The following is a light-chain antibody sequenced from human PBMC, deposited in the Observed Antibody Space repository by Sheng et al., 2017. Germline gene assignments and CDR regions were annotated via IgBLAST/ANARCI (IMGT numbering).Light chain of an antibody. V-gene: IGKV3-11*01. J-gene: IGKJ4*01. CDR2: DAS. CDR3: QQCSIWPLT. CDR1: QSVSSSY. Sequence: DIVLTQSPDTLSLSSGERATLSCRASQSVSSSYLAWYQQKPGQPPRLLFYDASNRATGIPPRFVGSGSGTDFTLTISSLEPEDSAVYYCQQCSIWPLTFGGGTKVEIK.